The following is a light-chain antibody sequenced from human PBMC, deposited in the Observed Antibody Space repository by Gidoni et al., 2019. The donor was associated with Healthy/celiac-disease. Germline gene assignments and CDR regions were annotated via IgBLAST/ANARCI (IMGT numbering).Light chain of an antibody. CDR1: QGISSY. CDR2: AAS. V-gene: IGKV1-9*01. Sequence: QLPQSPSSLSASVGDRVTITCRASQGISSYLAWYQQKPGKAPKLLNYAASTLQSGVPSRFRSSGSGTDFTLTISSLQPEEYATYYCQRLNSYPISCGQGTRLEMK. J-gene: IGKJ5*01. CDR3: QRLNSYPIS.